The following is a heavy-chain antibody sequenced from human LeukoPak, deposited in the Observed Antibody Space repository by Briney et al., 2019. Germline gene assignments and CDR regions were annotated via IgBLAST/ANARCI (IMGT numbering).Heavy chain of an antibody. CDR3: ARHPRGQQLAFDY. Sequence: SETLSLTCTVSGGSISSYYWSWMRQPPGKGLEWIGYIYYSGSTNYNPSLKSRVTISVDTSKNQFSLKLSSVTAADTAVYYCARHPRGQQLAFDYWGQGTLVTVSS. CDR1: GGSISSYY. J-gene: IGHJ4*02. D-gene: IGHD6-13*01. V-gene: IGHV4-59*08. CDR2: IYYSGST.